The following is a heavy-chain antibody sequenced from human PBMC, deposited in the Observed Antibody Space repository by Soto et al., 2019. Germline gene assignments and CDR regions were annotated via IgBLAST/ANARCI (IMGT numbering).Heavy chain of an antibody. D-gene: IGHD3-22*01. J-gene: IGHJ6*02. Sequence: XASLSLKCTVSGGCISSRSYCWGWIRQPPGKGLEWIGSIYYSGSTYYNPSLKSRVTISVDTSKNQFSLKLSSVTAADTAVYYCARHPEYYYDSSGYNYYYYYGMDVWRQGTTVTVS. CDR1: GGCISSRSYC. CDR3: ARHPEYYYDSSGYNYYYYYGMDV. V-gene: IGHV4-39*01. CDR2: IYYSGST.